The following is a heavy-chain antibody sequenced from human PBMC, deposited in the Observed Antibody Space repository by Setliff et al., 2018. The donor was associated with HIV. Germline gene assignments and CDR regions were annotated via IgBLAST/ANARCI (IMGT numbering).Heavy chain of an antibody. CDR2: IGSSNHGI. V-gene: IGHV3-48*04. J-gene: IGHJ3*02. CDR1: GFTFSRYW. D-gene: IGHD5-18*01. CDR3: ARDDSNGNTDAFDI. Sequence: GGSLRLSCAASGFTFSRYWMIWVRQAPGKGLDWVAHIGSSNHGIHYTASVQGRFTVSRDNANNLLFLQMNNLRVEDTAVYYCARDDSNGNTDAFDIWGQGTTVTVSS.